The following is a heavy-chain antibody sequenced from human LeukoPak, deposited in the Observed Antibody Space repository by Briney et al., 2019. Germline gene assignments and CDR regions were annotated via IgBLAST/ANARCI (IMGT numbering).Heavy chain of an antibody. Sequence: GGSLRLSCAASGFSFSSYAMSWVRQAPGKGLEWVSAISSSGGSTYYADSVKGRFTISRDNSKNTLYLQMNSLRAEDTAVYYCAKNTGYYYGSGSFSAVWGQGTTVTVCS. CDR3: AKNTGYYYGSGSFSAV. V-gene: IGHV3-23*01. CDR1: GFSFSSYA. J-gene: IGHJ6*02. D-gene: IGHD3-10*01. CDR2: ISSSGGST.